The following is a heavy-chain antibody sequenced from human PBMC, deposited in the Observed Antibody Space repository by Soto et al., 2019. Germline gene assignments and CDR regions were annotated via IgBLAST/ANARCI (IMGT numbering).Heavy chain of an antibody. CDR2: IIPIVGIV. CDR1: GGTFGSYT. V-gene: IGHV1-69*08. Sequence: QVQLMQSGAEVKKPGSSVKVSCKASGGTFGSYTINWVRQAPGQGLEWMGRIIPIVGIVNYAQKLQGRVTITADKSTSTAYMELSSLRSEDTAMYYCARDLGQSGRVLPAPNWFDPWGQGTLVTVSS. D-gene: IGHD2-2*01. J-gene: IGHJ5*02. CDR3: ARDLGQSGRVLPAPNWFDP.